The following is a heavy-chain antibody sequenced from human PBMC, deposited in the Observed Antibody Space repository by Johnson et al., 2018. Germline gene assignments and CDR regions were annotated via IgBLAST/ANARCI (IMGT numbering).Heavy chain of an antibody. CDR1: GFTFSSYW. V-gene: IGHV3-7*03. CDR3: AGVFPYGWGTYDNASYGRDG. J-gene: IGHJ6*02. Sequence: VQLVQSGGGVVQPGRSLRLSCAASGFTFSSYWMSWVRQAPGKGLVWVANIKEDGSAKYYVDSVKGRFTTYRDNATNSLYQQMNSLRAEDTVGYYSAGVFPYGWGTYDNASYGRDGWGQGTTFTVSS. CDR2: IKEDGSAK. D-gene: IGHD3-10*01.